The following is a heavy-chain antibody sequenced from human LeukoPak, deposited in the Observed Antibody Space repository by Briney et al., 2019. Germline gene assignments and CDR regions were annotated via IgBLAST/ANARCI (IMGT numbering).Heavy chain of an antibody. V-gene: IGHV3-23*01. Sequence: GGTLILSCAASGIIFNNYAMSWVRQLPGRGLEWVSTISSRGDSTYVADSVKGRFTISRDNTKNSLYIQMNTVRAEDTAVYYCVKGPRPDITVAHTVENWGQGTLVTVSS. D-gene: IGHD6-19*01. CDR2: ISSRGDST. CDR3: VKGPRPDITVAHTVEN. J-gene: IGHJ4*02. CDR1: GIIFNNYA.